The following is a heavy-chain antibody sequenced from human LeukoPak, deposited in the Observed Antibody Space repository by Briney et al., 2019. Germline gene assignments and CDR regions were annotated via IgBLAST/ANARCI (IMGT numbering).Heavy chain of an antibody. V-gene: IGHV3-13*04. CDR2: VGIAGDT. CDR1: GFTVSSHD. CDR3: ARVLRGGGGFDY. Sequence: GGSLRLSCAASGFTVSSHDIHWVRKPTGKGLEWVSGVGIAGDTYYAGSVKGRFTISRENAKNALFLQMNSLRAGDTAGYYCARVLRGGGGFDYWGQGTLVTVSS. D-gene: IGHD3-10*01. J-gene: IGHJ4*02.